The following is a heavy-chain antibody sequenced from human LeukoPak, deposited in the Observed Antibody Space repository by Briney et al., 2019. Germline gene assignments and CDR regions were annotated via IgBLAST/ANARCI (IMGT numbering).Heavy chain of an antibody. CDR3: TTYVWGSYRYHY. Sequence: GGSLRLSCAASGFTFSNAWMSSVRQAPGKGLEWVGRIKSKTDGGTTDYAAPVKGRFTISRDDSKNTLYLQMNSLKTEDTAVYYCTTYVWGSYRYHYWGQGTLVTVSS. CDR1: GFTFSNAW. V-gene: IGHV3-15*01. D-gene: IGHD3-16*02. CDR2: IKSKTDGGTT. J-gene: IGHJ4*02.